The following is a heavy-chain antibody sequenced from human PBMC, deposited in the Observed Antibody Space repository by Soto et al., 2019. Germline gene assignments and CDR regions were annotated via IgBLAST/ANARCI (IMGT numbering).Heavy chain of an antibody. CDR3: AKERGYSYGWAYYFDY. J-gene: IGHJ4*02. D-gene: IGHD5-18*01. V-gene: IGHV3-30*18. CDR2: ISYDGSNK. CDR1: GFTFSSYG. Sequence: GGSLRLSCAASGFTFSSYGMHWVRQAPGKGLEWVAVISYDGSNKYYADSVKGRFTISRDNSKNTLYLQMNSLRAEDTAVYYSAKERGYSYGWAYYFDYWGQGTLVTVSS.